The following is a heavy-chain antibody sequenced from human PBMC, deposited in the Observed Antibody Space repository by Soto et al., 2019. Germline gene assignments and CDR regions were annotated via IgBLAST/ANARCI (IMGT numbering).Heavy chain of an antibody. CDR3: ARAPYYYDSSGMLWY. CDR2: IWYDGSNK. J-gene: IGHJ4*02. D-gene: IGHD3-22*01. CDR1: GFTFSSYG. Sequence: GGSLRLSCAASGFTFSSYGMHWVRQAPGKGLEWVAVIWYDGSNKYYADSVKGRFTISRDNSKNTLYLQMNSLRAGDTAVYYCARAPYYYDSSGMLWYWGQGTLVTVSS. V-gene: IGHV3-33*01.